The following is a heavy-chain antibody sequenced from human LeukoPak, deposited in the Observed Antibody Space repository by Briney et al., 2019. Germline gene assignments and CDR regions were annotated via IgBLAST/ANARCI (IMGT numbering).Heavy chain of an antibody. V-gene: IGHV3-30*02. D-gene: IGHD3-3*01. CDR1: GFTFSNFG. J-gene: IGHJ4*02. Sequence: HPGGSLRLSCATSGFTFSNFGMNWVRQAPGKGLQWVAFISYDGKDKYYSDSVKGRFTISRDNSENTLHLQMGSLRAEDTALYYCAKMSITIFGVRHDDLDYWGQGTLVTVSS. CDR3: AKMSITIFGVRHDDLDY. CDR2: ISYDGKDK.